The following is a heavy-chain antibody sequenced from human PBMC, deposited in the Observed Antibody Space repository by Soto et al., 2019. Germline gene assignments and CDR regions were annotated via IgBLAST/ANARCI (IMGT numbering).Heavy chain of an antibody. Sequence: PGGSLRLSCAASGFTFSTAWINWVRQAPGKGLEWVGRIKSKTDGGTTDYAAPVKGRFTISRDDSKSIAYLQMNSLKTEDTAVYYCTRDATVLLWFGDAWGYFDYWGQGTLVTVSS. D-gene: IGHD3-10*01. CDR1: GFTFSTAW. CDR2: IKSKTDGGTT. CDR3: TRDATVLLWFGDAWGYFDY. V-gene: IGHV3-15*07. J-gene: IGHJ4*02.